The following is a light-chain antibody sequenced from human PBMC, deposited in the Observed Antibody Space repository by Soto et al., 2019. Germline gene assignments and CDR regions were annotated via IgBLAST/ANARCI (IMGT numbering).Light chain of an antibody. CDR3: SSWTSSSSYV. CDR2: DVS. CDR1: SSDVGGYNS. Sequence: QSALTQPASVSGSPGQSIAISCTGTSSDVGGYNSVSWYQQYPGKAPKLMIHDVSNRPSGVSDRFSGSKSGNTASLTISGLQVEDEADYYCSSWTSSSSYVFGSGTKVTVL. J-gene: IGLJ1*01. V-gene: IGLV2-14*01.